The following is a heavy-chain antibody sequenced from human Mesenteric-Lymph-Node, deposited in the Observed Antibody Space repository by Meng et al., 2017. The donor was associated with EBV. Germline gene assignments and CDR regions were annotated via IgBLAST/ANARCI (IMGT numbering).Heavy chain of an antibody. J-gene: IGHJ4*02. CDR2: ISPGGSDT. Sequence: GAEVKYPGRALKISCEGSGSGFTCSWIVWVRPMPGHGLEWMGFISPGGSDTRYSPSFQGQVTLSADKSISTAYLQWSSLKASDTAMYYCARQQGNSGGDYWGQGTLVTVSS. D-gene: IGHD4-23*01. CDR1: GSGFTCSW. V-gene: IGHV5-51*01. CDR3: ARQQGNSGGDY.